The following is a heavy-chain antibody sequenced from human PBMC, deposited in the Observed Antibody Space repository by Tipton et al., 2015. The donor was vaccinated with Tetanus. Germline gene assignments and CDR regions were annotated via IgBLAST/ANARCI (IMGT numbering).Heavy chain of an antibody. CDR3: VRDKVGGITGFDH. Sequence: QVQLVQSGAEVKKPGASMKVSCKAFGYIFTSYGISWVRQAPGQGLEWMGWISGNNGDTKYAQNLQGRVTMTTDTSTSTACMELRRLRSDDTAVYFCVRDKVGGITGFDHWGQGTLVTVSS. CDR2: ISGNNGDT. CDR1: GYIFTSYG. V-gene: IGHV1-18*01. J-gene: IGHJ4*02. D-gene: IGHD1-14*01.